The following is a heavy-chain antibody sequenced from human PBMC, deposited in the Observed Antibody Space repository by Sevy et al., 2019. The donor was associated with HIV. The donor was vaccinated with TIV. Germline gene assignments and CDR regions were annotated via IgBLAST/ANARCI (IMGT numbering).Heavy chain of an antibody. CDR2: ISPHNGDT. J-gene: IGHJ4*02. D-gene: IGHD2-15*01. CDR3: ARAHCSGGRCYSLAY. Sequence: ASVKVSCKVSGYTFSTYRITWVRQAPGQGLEWMGWISPHNGDTNYAQKLQGRVTMITDTFTSTAYMELRSLRSDDTAVYYCARAHCSGGRCYSLAYWGQGTLVTVSS. V-gene: IGHV1-18*01. CDR1: GYTFSTYR.